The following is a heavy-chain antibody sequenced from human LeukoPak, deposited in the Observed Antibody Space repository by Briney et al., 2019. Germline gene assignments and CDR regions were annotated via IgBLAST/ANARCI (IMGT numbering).Heavy chain of an antibody. Sequence: ASVKVSCKASGYTFTGYYMHWVRQAPGQGLEWMGWINPNSGGTNYAQKFQGRVTMTRDTSISTAYMELSRLRSDDTAVYYCARDSSYYGSGYYFDYWGQGTLVTVSS. V-gene: IGHV1-2*02. CDR1: GYTFTGYY. D-gene: IGHD3-10*01. J-gene: IGHJ4*02. CDR2: INPNSGGT. CDR3: ARDSSYYGSGYYFDY.